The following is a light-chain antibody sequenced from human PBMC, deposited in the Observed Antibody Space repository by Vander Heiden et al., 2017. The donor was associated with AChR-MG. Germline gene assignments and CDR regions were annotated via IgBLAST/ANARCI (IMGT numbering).Light chain of an antibody. CDR3: QQSYSTPQT. V-gene: IGKV1-39*01. J-gene: IGKJ3*01. CDR2: AAS. Sequence: DIQMTQSPSSLSASVGDRVTITCRASQGISSYLNWYQQKPGKAPKLLIYAASSLQSGVPSRFSGSGSGTDFTLTISSLQPEDFATYYCQQSYSTPQTFSPGTKVDIK. CDR1: QGISSY.